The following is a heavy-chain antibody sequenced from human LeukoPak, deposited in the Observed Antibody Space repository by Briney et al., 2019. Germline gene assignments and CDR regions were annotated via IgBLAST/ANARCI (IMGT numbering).Heavy chain of an antibody. CDR3: ARGRADTEIEYFDL. CDR1: GGSFSGYY. CDR2: INHSGST. D-gene: IGHD5-18*01. Sequence: SETLSLTCAVYGGSFSGYYWSWIRQPPGKGLEWIGEINHSGSTNYNPSLKSRVTISVDTSKNQFSLKLSSVTAADTAVYYCARGRADTEIEYFDLWGRGTLVTVSS. V-gene: IGHV4-34*01. J-gene: IGHJ2*01.